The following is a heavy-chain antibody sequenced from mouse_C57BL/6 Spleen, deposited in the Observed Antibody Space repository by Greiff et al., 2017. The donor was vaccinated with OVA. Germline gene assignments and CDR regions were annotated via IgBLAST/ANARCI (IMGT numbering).Heavy chain of an antibody. D-gene: IGHD1-1*01. J-gene: IGHJ4*01. CDR1: GFTFSDYY. CDR2: INYDGSST. Sequence: EVKVVESEGGLVQPGSSMKLSCTASGFTFSDYYMAWVRQVPEKGLEWVANINYDGSSTYYLDSLKSRFIISRDNAKNILYLQMSSLKSEDTATYYCARDSYYGSSYDYAMDYWGQGTSVTVSS. CDR3: ARDSYYGSSYDYAMDY. V-gene: IGHV5-16*01.